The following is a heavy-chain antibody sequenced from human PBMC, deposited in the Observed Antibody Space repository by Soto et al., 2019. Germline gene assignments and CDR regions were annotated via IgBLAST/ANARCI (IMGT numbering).Heavy chain of an antibody. V-gene: IGHV1-18*01. CDR2: ISAYNGNT. D-gene: IGHD6-13*01. Sequence: QVQLVQSGAEVKKPGASVKVSCKASGYTFTSYGISWVRQAPGQGLEWMGWISAYNGNTNYAQKLQGRVTMTTDTSTSTAYMELRSLRSDDTAVYYCVRDRIAAAPYYYYYYGMDVWGQGTTVTVSS. J-gene: IGHJ6*02. CDR3: VRDRIAAAPYYYYYYGMDV. CDR1: GYTFTSYG.